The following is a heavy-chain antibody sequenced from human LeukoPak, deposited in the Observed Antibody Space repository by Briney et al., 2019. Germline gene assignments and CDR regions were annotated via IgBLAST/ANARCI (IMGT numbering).Heavy chain of an antibody. CDR1: DDSISSSTYY. V-gene: IGHV4-39*07. J-gene: IGHJ4*02. D-gene: IGHD6-13*01. CDR2: LYYSGKT. Sequence: SDTLSLTCIISDDSISSSTYYWGWIRQPPGKGLEWIGTLYYSGKTYYNPSLKSRVTISIDTSQNQFSLKLSSLTAADTAVYYCARGVVAAAGRTFDFWGQGTLVTVSS. CDR3: ARGVVAAAGRTFDF.